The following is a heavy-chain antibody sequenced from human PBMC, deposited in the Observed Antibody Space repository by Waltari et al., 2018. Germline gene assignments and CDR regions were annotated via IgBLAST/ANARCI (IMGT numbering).Heavy chain of an antibody. D-gene: IGHD2-2*01. CDR3: ARGNGVPAAAYYYYYYYMDV. J-gene: IGHJ6*03. V-gene: IGHV4-34*01. CDR1: GGSFSGYY. CDR2: INHSGST. Sequence: QVQLQQWGAGLLKPSETLSLTCAVYGGSFSGYYWSWIRQPPGKWLEWIGEINHSGSTNYNPSLKSRVTISVDTSKNQFSLKLSSVTAADTAVYYCARGNGVPAAAYYYYYYYMDVWGKGTTVTISS.